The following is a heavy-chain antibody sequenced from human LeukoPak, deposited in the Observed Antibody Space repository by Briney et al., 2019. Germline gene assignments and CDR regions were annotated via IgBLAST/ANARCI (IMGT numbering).Heavy chain of an antibody. CDR1: GGSFSTSNYY. CDR3: ARDDGSDNSY. V-gene: IGHV4-39*07. J-gene: IGHJ4*02. Sequence: SETLSLTCTVSGGSFSTSNYYWGWIRQPPGKGLEWIGSIYHSGSTYYNPSLKSRVTISLDTSKNQFSLKLNSVTAADTAVYYCARDDGSDNSYWGQGTLVTVSS. D-gene: IGHD6-19*01. CDR2: IYHSGST.